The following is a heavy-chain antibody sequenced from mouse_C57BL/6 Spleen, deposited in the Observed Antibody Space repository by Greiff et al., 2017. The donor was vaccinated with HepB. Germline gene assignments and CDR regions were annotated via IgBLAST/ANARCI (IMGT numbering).Heavy chain of an antibody. Sequence: VKLQQPGAELVKPGASVKLSCKASGYTFTSYWMHWVKQRPGQGLEWIGMIHPNSGSTNYNEKFKSKATLTVDKSSSTAYMQLSSLTSEDSAVYYCAATVVATPGYFDVWGTGTTVTVSS. V-gene: IGHV1-64*01. CDR3: AATVVATPGYFDV. CDR1: GYTFTSYW. J-gene: IGHJ1*03. CDR2: IHPNSGST. D-gene: IGHD1-1*01.